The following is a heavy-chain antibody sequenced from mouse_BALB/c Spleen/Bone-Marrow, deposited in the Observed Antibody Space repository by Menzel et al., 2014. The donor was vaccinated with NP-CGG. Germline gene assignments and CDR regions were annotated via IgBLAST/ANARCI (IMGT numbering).Heavy chain of an antibody. Sequence: ESGPELVKPGALVKISCKASGYTFTSYDINWVKQRPGQGLEWIGWIYPGDGSTKYNEKFKSKATLTADKSSSTAYMQVSSLTSENSAVYFCAMTARGGFAYWGQGTLVTVSA. CDR1: GYTFTSYD. V-gene: IGHV1S33*01. J-gene: IGHJ3*01. CDR2: IYPGDGST. CDR3: AMTARGGFAY. D-gene: IGHD3-2*01.